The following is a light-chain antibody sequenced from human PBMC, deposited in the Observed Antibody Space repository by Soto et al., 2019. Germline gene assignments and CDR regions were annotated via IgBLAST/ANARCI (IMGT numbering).Light chain of an antibody. CDR3: SSYTTSNTLI. J-gene: IGLJ2*01. Sequence: QSALTQPASVSGSPGQSITISCTGTSSDVGAYNYVSWYQQHPGKAPKLMIYDVSDRPSGVSTRFSGSKAGNTASLTISGLQAEDGADYCCSSYTTSNTLIFGGGTQVTVL. CDR2: DVS. CDR1: SSDVGAYNY. V-gene: IGLV2-14*01.